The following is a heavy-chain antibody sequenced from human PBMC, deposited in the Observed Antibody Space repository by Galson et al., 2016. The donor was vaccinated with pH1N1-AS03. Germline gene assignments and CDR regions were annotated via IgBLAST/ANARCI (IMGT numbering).Heavy chain of an antibody. D-gene: IGHD5-18*01. V-gene: IGHV3-66*02. Sequence: SLRLSCAASGITVSGNYMSWVRQPPGKGLEWVSLTYSGGTTFYAESLKGRFTISRDISKNTLYLQMNSLTLEDTALYYCARVRFVNGYPLENWGVGTLVTVSS. J-gene: IGHJ4*02. CDR1: GITVSGNY. CDR3: ARVRFVNGYPLEN. CDR2: TYSGGTT.